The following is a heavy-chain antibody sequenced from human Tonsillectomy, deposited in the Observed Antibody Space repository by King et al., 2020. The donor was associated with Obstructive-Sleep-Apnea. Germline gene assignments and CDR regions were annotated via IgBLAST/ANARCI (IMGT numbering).Heavy chain of an antibody. Sequence: VQLVESGGGLVQPGGSLKLSCAASGFTFSGSTLHWVRQASGRGLEWVGRIRSKANSYATAYAASVKGRFTISRDDSENTAYLQMNSLKTEDTAVYYCFESSSWYLDFFQHWGQGTLVTVSS. CDR1: GFTFSGST. D-gene: IGHD6-13*01. J-gene: IGHJ1*01. CDR3: FESSSWYLDFFQH. V-gene: IGHV3-73*01. CDR2: IRSKANSYAT.